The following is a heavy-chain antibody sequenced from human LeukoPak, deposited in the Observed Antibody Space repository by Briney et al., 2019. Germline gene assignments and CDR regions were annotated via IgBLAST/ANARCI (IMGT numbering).Heavy chain of an antibody. CDR1: GFTFSDYY. Sequence: GGSLRLSCAASGFTFSDYYMSWIRQAPGKGLEWVSSITSSSNYIYYADSVKGRFTISRDNAKNSLYLQMNSLRAEDTAVYYCARVGLTTVPEFDYWGQGTLVTVSS. J-gene: IGHJ4*02. V-gene: IGHV3-11*06. D-gene: IGHD4-11*01. CDR2: ITSSSNYI. CDR3: ARVGLTTVPEFDY.